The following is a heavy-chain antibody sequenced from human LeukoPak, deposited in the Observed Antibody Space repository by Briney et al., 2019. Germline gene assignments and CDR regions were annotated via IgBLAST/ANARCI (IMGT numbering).Heavy chain of an antibody. V-gene: IGHV3-30*02. CDR3: AKGGCSSTSCYKGY. Sequence: PGGSLRLSCAASGFTFSSYGMQWVRQAPGKGLEWVAFIGYDGSNKNYADSVKGRFTISRDNSKNTLYLQMNSLRAEDTAVYYCAKGGCSSTSCYKGYWGQGTLVTVSS. J-gene: IGHJ4*02. CDR1: GFTFSSYG. CDR2: IGYDGSNK. D-gene: IGHD2-2*01.